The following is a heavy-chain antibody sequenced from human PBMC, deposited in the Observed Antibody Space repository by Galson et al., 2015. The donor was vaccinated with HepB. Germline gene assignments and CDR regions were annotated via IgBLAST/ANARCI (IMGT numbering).Heavy chain of an antibody. Sequence: PALVKPTQTLTLTCSCSGFSLTTSAMRVSWIRQPPGKALEWLARLDWDDKKFYSSSLRTRLTISKDTSKNQVVLTMTDMDPVDTATYFCARTSGYNYGDYYYYGMDVWGQGTTVTVSS. CDR2: LDWDDKK. CDR1: GFSLTTSAMR. D-gene: IGHD5-18*01. J-gene: IGHJ6*02. V-gene: IGHV2-70*04. CDR3: ARTSGYNYGDYYYYGMDV.